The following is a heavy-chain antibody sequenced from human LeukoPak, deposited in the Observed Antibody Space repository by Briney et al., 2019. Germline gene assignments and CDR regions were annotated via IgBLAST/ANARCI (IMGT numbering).Heavy chain of an antibody. Sequence: GESLRLSCAASGFTFDRSGMHWVRQAPGKGLEWPAFIRYDGSNEHYADSVRGRFTISRDNSKNTLYLQMNSLRAEDTAVYYCAKDQNLAVGATPFDYWGQGTLVTVSS. V-gene: IGHV3-30*02. CDR3: AKDQNLAVGATPFDY. D-gene: IGHD1-26*01. CDR2: IRYDGSNE. J-gene: IGHJ4*02. CDR1: GFTFDRSG.